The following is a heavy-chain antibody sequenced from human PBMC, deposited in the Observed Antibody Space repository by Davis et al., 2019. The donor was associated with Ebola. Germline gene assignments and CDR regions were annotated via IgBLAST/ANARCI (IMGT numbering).Heavy chain of an antibody. V-gene: IGHV4-38-2*02. CDR2: IYHSGST. Sequence: GSLRLSCTVSGYSISSGYYWGWIRQPPGKGLEWIGSIYHSGSTYYNPSLKSRVTISVDTSKNQFSLKLRFATAADTAVYYCARELQTTVTTNAFDIWGQGTMVTVSS. D-gene: IGHD4-17*01. CDR1: GYSISSGYY. CDR3: ARELQTTVTTNAFDI. J-gene: IGHJ3*02.